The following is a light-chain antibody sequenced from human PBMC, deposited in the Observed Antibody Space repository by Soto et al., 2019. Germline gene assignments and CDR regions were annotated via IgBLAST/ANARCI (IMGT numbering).Light chain of an antibody. V-gene: IGKV4-1*01. Sequence: DIQMTQSPSTLSASVVDSLTITWRPSQSISSWLAWYQQKPGQPPKLLIYWASTRESGVPDRFSGSGSGTDFTLTISSLQAEDVAVYYCQQYYTTPLTFGGGTKVDI. CDR1: QSISSW. CDR3: QQYYTTPLT. J-gene: IGKJ4*01. CDR2: WAS.